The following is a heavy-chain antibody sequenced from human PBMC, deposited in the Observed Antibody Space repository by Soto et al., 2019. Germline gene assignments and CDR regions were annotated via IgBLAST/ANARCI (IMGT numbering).Heavy chain of an antibody. CDR2: ISAYNGNT. CDR3: ARASVQYCSGGSCAFDY. D-gene: IGHD2-15*01. V-gene: IGHV1-18*01. CDR1: GYTFTSYG. Sequence: ASVKVSCKASGYTFTSYGISWVRQAPGQGLEWMGWISAYNGNTNYAQKLQGRVTMTTDTSTSTAYMELRSLRSDDTAVYYCARASVQYCSGGSCAFDYWGQGTLVTVSS. J-gene: IGHJ4*02.